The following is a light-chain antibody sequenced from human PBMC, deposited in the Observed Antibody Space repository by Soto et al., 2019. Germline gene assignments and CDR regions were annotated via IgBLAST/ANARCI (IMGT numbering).Light chain of an antibody. Sequence: DIPMTQSPSSLSASVGDRVTITCRASQSISIYLNWYQQKPGRAPKLLVYAASSLQSGVPSRFSGSGSGTDFTLTISSLQPEDFATYYCQQSYSSPRTFGLGTKVDIK. CDR3: QQSYSSPRT. CDR2: AAS. J-gene: IGKJ1*01. V-gene: IGKV1-39*01. CDR1: QSISIY.